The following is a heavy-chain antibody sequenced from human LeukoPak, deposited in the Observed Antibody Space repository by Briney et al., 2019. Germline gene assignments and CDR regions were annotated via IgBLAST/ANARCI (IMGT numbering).Heavy chain of an antibody. J-gene: IGHJ4*02. V-gene: IGHV1-69*04. CDR2: IIPILDIA. Sequence: AASVKVSCKAFGGTFSSYAITWVRQAPGQGLEWLGRIIPILDIANYAQRFQGRVTITADKSTITAYMELSSLRSEDTAVYYCAKEKVDYYDNSGYYAYWGQGTLVTVSS. CDR3: AKEKVDYYDNSGYYAY. CDR1: GGTFSSYA. D-gene: IGHD3-22*01.